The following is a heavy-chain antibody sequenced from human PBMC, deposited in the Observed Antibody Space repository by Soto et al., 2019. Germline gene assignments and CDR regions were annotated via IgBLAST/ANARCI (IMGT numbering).Heavy chain of an antibody. Sequence: GGSLRLSCAASGFTFSSYAMSWVRQAPGKGLEWVSAISGSGGSTYYADSVKGRFTISRDNAKNSLYLQMHSLRAEDTALYYCARAGSTARLTYYYYYMDVWGKGTTVTVSS. CDR3: ARAGSTARLTYYYYYMDV. D-gene: IGHD6-6*01. CDR2: ISGSGGST. J-gene: IGHJ6*03. V-gene: IGHV3-23*01. CDR1: GFTFSSYA.